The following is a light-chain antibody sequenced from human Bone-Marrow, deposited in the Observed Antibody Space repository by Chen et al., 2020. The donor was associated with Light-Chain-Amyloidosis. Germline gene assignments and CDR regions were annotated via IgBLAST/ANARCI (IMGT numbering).Light chain of an antibody. V-gene: IGLV6-57*01. J-gene: IGLJ3*02. CDR2: EDD. Sequence: NFMLTQPHSVSESPGKTVIISCTRSSGSIATNYVQCYQQRPGSSPTTVTYEDDQRHSGVPDRFSGSIDRSSNSASLTISGLKTEDEADYYCQSYQGSSQGVFGGGTKLTVL. CDR1: SGSIATNY. CDR3: QSYQGSSQGV.